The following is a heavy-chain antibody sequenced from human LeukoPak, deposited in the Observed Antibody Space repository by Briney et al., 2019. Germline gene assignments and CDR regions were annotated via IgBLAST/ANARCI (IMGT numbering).Heavy chain of an antibody. CDR2: IYYSGST. Sequence: SSETLSLTCTVFGGSISSSSYYWGWIRQPPGKGLEWIGSIYYSGSTYYNPSLKSRVAISVDTSKNQFSLKLSSVTAADTAVYYCARQRRYCSSTSCYAFDYWGRGTLVTVSS. J-gene: IGHJ4*02. D-gene: IGHD2-2*01. V-gene: IGHV4-39*01. CDR3: ARQRRYCSSTSCYAFDY. CDR1: GGSISSSSYY.